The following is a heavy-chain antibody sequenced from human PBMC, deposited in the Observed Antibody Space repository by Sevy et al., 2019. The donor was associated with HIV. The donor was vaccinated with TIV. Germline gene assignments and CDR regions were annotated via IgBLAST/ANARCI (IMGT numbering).Heavy chain of an antibody. CDR1: GFTFSSYA. CDR2: IRYDGSNK. Sequence: GGSLRLSCAASGFTFSSYAMNWVRQAPGKGLEWVAFIRYDGSNKYYADSVKGRFTISRDKSKNTLYLQMNSLRAEDTAVYYCAKINGDYSYYHYGMDVWGQGTTVTVSS. D-gene: IGHD4-17*01. CDR3: AKINGDYSYYHYGMDV. V-gene: IGHV3-30*02. J-gene: IGHJ6*02.